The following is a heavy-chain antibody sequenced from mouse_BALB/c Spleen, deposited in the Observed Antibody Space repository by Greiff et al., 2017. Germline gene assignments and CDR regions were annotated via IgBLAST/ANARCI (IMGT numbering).Heavy chain of an antibody. CDR1: GYSITSGYY. CDR3: AGVLFAY. J-gene: IGHJ3*01. V-gene: IGHV3-6*02. Sequence: EVQLQQSGPGLVKPSQSLSLTCSVTGYSITSGYYWNWIRQFPGNKLEWMGYISYDGSNNYNPSLKNRISITRDTSKNQFFLKLNSVTTEDTATYYCAGVLFAYWGQGTLVTVSA. D-gene: IGHD2-14*01. CDR2: ISYDGSN.